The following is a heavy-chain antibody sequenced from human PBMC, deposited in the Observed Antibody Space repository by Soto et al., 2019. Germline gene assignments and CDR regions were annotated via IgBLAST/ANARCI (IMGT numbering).Heavy chain of an antibody. CDR3: ARVDRGGWRNRNAFDI. J-gene: IGHJ3*02. Sequence: QVQLQESGPGLVKPSQTLSLTCTVSGGSISSGGYYWSWIRQHPGKGLEWIGYIYYSGSSFYNPSLKSRVTISVDTSKNQFSLKLRSVTAADTAVYYCARVDRGGWRNRNAFDIWGQGTMVTVSS. V-gene: IGHV4-31*03. CDR2: IYYSGSS. CDR1: GGSISSGGYY. D-gene: IGHD2-15*01.